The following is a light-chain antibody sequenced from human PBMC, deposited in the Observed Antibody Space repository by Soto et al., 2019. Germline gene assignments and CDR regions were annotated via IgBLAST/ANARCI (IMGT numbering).Light chain of an antibody. V-gene: IGKV1-9*01. J-gene: IGKJ4*01. Sequence: IQLTQSPSSLSASVGDRVTITCRASQGISSSLAWYQQQPGRAPKLLIYAASTLQSGVPSRFSGSGSGTDFTLTISSLQPEDFATYYCQQLKRFPLSFGGGTKVDI. CDR2: AAS. CDR1: QGISSS. CDR3: QQLKRFPLS.